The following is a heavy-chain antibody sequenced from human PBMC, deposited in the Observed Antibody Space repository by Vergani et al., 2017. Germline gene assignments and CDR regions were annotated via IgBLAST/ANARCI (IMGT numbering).Heavy chain of an antibody. V-gene: IGHV4-34*01. J-gene: IGHJ4*02. D-gene: IGHD4-17*01. Sequence: QVQLQESGPGLVKPSETLSLTCTVSGGSISGYYWSWIRQPPGKGLEWIGEINHSGSTNYNPSLKSRVTISVDTSKNQFSLKLSSVTAADTAVYYCARGHDRSDYGDHSTLPFDYWGQGTLVTVSS. CDR3: ARGHDRSDYGDHSTLPFDY. CDR2: INHSGST. CDR1: GGSISGYY.